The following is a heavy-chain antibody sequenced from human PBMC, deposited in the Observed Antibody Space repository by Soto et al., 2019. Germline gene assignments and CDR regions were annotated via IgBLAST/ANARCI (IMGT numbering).Heavy chain of an antibody. CDR1: GFTFDDHV. D-gene: IGHD3-3*01. J-gene: IGHJ6*02. Sequence: GGSLRLSCVASGFTFDDHVMHWVRQLPGKGLEWVGHISWDGYSIGYGGSVRGRFTISRDNAKNTLYLQMNSLRPEDTALYYCARSWSGSTSGRVDVWGHGTTVTFSS. CDR3: ARSWSGSTSGRVDV. V-gene: IGHV3-9*01. CDR2: ISWDGYSI.